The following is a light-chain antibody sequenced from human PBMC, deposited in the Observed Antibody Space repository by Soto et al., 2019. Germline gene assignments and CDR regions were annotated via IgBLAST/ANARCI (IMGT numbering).Light chain of an antibody. Sequence: QSVLTQAPSASGTPGQRVTISCSGSSSNIGSNTVSWYQQVPGTAPKLLIYSNVQRPSGVPDRFSGSTSGTSASLAIGGLQSEDEADYYCAAWDGSLNGWVFGGGTKLTVL. CDR2: SNV. J-gene: IGLJ3*02. CDR1: SSNIGSNT. CDR3: AAWDGSLNGWV. V-gene: IGLV1-44*01.